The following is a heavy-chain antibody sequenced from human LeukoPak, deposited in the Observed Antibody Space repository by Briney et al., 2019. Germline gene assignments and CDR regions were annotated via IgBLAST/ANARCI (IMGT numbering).Heavy chain of an antibody. V-gene: IGHV4-61*08. Sequence: SETLSLTCTVSGGSISSGDYYWSWIRQPPGKGLEWIGYIYYSGSTNYNPSLKSRVTISVDTSKNQFSLKLSSVTAADTAVYYCARDRNYDFWSGPLPGWFDPWGQGTLVTVSS. CDR2: IYYSGST. CDR1: GGSISSGDYY. D-gene: IGHD3-3*01. CDR3: ARDRNYDFWSGPLPGWFDP. J-gene: IGHJ5*02.